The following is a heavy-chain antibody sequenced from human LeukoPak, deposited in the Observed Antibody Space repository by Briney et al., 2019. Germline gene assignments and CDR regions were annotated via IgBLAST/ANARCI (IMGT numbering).Heavy chain of an antibody. CDR2: ISYDGSNK. D-gene: IGHD5-12*01. CDR1: GFTFSSYA. CDR3: AREPPGMVATGEYDY. Sequence: GGSLRLSCAASGFTFSSYAMHWVRQAPGKGLEWVAVISYDGSNKYYADSVKGRFTISRDNSKNTLYLQVNSLRAEDTAVYYCAREPPGMVATGEYDYWGQGTLVTVSS. V-gene: IGHV3-30*04. J-gene: IGHJ4*02.